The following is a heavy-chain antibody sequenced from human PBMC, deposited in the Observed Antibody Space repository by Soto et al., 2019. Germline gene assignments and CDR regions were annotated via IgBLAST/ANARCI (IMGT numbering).Heavy chain of an antibody. CDR2: MYNTGST. D-gene: IGHD2-21*02. Sequence: SETLSLTCTGSGGSISGDYWSWIGQPPGKGLEWIGYMYNTGSTVYNPSFKSRVTISVDTSKNQFSLKLNSVTAADTAVYYCARDLWGYCGTDCYPLDVWGQGTTVTVS. J-gene: IGHJ6*02. CDR1: GGSISGDY. CDR3: ARDLWGYCGTDCYPLDV. V-gene: IGHV4-59*01.